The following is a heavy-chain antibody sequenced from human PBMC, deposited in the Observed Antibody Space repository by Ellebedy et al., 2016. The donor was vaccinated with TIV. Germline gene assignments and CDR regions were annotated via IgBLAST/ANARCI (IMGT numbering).Heavy chain of an antibody. CDR1: GVSFNNYY. V-gene: IGHV4-34*01. CDR3: AKWTVGYCSSASCYTGDY. CDR2: FNLRGTT. D-gene: IGHD2-2*02. Sequence: MPSETLSLTCAVYGVSFNNYYWSWIRQFPGKGLEWIGEFNLRGTTNYNPSLKSRVPISVDTSKKWFSLKLNSVTAADTAVYYCAKWTVGYCSSASCYTGDYWGQGTRVTVSS. J-gene: IGHJ4*02.